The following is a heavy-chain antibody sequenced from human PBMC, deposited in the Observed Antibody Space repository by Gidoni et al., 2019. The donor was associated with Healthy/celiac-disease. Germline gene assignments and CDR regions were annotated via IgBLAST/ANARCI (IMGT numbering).Heavy chain of an antibody. D-gene: IGHD2-15*01. Sequence: QVQLVQSGAEVKKPGASVKVSCKASGYTFTGYYMHWVRQAPGQGLEWMGWINPNSGGTNYAQKFQGRVTMTRDTSISTAYMELSRLRSDDTAVYYCARGPLTKGYCSGGSCYPVPRWFDPWGQGTLVTVSS. V-gene: IGHV1-2*02. CDR1: GYTFTGYY. CDR3: ARGPLTKGYCSGGSCYPVPRWFDP. CDR2: INPNSGGT. J-gene: IGHJ5*02.